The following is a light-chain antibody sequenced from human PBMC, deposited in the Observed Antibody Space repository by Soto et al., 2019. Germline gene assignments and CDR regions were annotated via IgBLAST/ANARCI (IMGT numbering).Light chain of an antibody. CDR2: WAS. Sequence: DIAMTQSPDSLSVSLGERATINCKASRSLLHSSNNENHLAWYQQKPGQPPKLLIYWASTRESGVPDRFTGSGSETDFSLTSSGLQAEDVAVYYCHQYYSLPLTFGGGTKVELK. J-gene: IGKJ4*01. CDR1: RSLLHSSNNENH. CDR3: HQYYSLPLT. V-gene: IGKV4-1*01.